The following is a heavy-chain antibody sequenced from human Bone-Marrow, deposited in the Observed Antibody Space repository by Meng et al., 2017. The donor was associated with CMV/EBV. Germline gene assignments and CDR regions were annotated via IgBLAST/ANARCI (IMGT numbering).Heavy chain of an antibody. Sequence: ASVKVSCKASRYTFTDYYIHWVRQAPGQRLEWMGWINPNSGGTNYAQKFQGRVTMTRDTSINTAYMELSRLRSDDTAVYYCARDLGVTMGDFDHWGQGTLVTVSS. CDR2: INPNSGGT. CDR3: ARDLGVTMGDFDH. CDR1: RYTFTDYY. J-gene: IGHJ4*02. V-gene: IGHV1-2*02. D-gene: IGHD4/OR15-4a*01.